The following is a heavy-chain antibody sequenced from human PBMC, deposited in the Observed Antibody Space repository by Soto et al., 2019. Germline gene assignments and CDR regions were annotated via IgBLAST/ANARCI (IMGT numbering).Heavy chain of an antibody. CDR2: IYPGDSDT. Sequence: GESLKISCKGSGYSFTSYWIGWVRQMPGKGLEWMGIIYPGDSDTRYSPSFQGQVTISADKSISTAYLQWSSLKASDTAMYYCASSHYYYDSSGYYGYYYYGMDVWGQETTVTVSS. D-gene: IGHD3-22*01. CDR1: GYSFTSYW. CDR3: ASSHYYYDSSGYYGYYYYGMDV. V-gene: IGHV5-51*01. J-gene: IGHJ6*02.